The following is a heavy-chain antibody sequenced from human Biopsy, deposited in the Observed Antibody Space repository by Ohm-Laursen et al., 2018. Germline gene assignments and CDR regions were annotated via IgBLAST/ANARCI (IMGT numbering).Heavy chain of an antibody. D-gene: IGHD1-1*01. Sequence: SLRLSCAASGFTFTDYDISWVRHVPGQGLEWLALISPSSTTIYYADSVRGRFFISRDDAKNSVSLKISSLRADDTALYFCARNVRLEMTDHSGVTTYSRYFAMDAWGRGTTVTVSS. V-gene: IGHV3-11*01. CDR3: ARNVRLEMTDHSGVTTYSRYFAMDA. J-gene: IGHJ6*02. CDR2: ISPSSTTI. CDR1: GFTFTDYD.